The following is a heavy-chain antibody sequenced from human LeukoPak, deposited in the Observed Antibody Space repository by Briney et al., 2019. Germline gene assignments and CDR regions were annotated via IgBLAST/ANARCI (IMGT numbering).Heavy chain of an antibody. V-gene: IGHV1-2*02. CDR3: ARGGSTDSIHSCGGNCYFLDY. D-gene: IGHD2-21*02. J-gene: IGHJ4*02. CDR1: GYTFTGNH. Sequence: ASVKVSCKTSGYTFTGNHMHWVRQAPGQGLEWMGWINPNSGGTNYAQKFQGRVIMTRDTSISTAYMELSRLGSDDTAVYYCARGGSTDSIHSCGGNCYFLDYWGQGTLVTVSS. CDR2: INPNSGGT.